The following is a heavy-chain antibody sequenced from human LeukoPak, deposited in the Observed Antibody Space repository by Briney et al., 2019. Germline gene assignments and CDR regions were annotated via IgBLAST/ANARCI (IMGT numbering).Heavy chain of an antibody. J-gene: IGHJ4*02. CDR3: ARGRLLRYFDWLSTREGYYFDY. CDR2: ISAYNGNT. D-gene: IGHD3-9*01. V-gene: IGHV1-18*01. Sequence: GASVKVSCKASGYTFTSYGISWVRQAPGQGLEWMGWISAYNGNTNYAQKLQGRVTMTTDTSTSTAYMELRSLRSEDTAVYYCARGRLLRYFDWLSTREGYYFDYWGQGTLVTVSS. CDR1: GYTFTSYG.